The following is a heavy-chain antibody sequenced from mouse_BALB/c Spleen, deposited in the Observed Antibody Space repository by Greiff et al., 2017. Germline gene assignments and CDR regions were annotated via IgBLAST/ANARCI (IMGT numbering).Heavy chain of an antibody. CDR3: TRGNYYGSSPFDY. J-gene: IGHJ2*01. D-gene: IGHD1-1*01. V-gene: IGHV1S81*02. CDR1: GYTFTSYY. Sequence: QVQLKESGAELVKPGASVKLSCKASGYTFTSYYMYWVNQRPGQGLEWIGEINPSNGGTNFNEKFKSKATLTVDKSSSTAYMQLSSLTSEDSAVYYCTRGNYYGSSPFDYGGQGTTLTVSS. CDR2: INPSNGGT.